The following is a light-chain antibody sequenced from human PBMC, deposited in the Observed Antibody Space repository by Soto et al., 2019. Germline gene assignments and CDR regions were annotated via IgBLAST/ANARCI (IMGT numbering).Light chain of an antibody. J-gene: IGLJ2*01. Sequence: NFMLTQPHSVSESPGNTVTISCTRSSGSSASNDVQWYQQRPGSAPTTVIYENNQRPSGVPDRFSGSTDGSSNSASLTISGLQTEDEADYYCQSYDSSTVVFGGGTKLTVL. V-gene: IGLV6-57*04. CDR1: SGSSASND. CDR2: ENN. CDR3: QSYDSSTVV.